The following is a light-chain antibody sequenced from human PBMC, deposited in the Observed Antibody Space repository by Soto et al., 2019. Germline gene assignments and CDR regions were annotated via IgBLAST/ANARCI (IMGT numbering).Light chain of an antibody. CDR2: GNS. CDR1: SSNIGAGYD. Sequence: VLTQPPSVSGAPGQRVTISCTGSSSNIGAGYDVHWYQQLPGTAPKLLISGNSNRPSGVPDRFSGSKSGTSASPAITGLQAEDEADYYCQSYDSSLSGWVFGGGTKVTVL. J-gene: IGLJ3*02. V-gene: IGLV1-40*01. CDR3: QSYDSSLSGWV.